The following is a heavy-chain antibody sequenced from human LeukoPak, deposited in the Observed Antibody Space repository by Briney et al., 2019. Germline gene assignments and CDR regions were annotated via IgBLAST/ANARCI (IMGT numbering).Heavy chain of an antibody. CDR1: GYTFTDNY. J-gene: IGHJ5*02. V-gene: IGHV1-2*02. Sequence: ASVKVSCKASGYTFTDNYIHWVRQAPGQGLEWMGWINPLSGGPMYAQKFQGRVTMTRDTSLSTAYIELNGLKSDDTAIYYLAREGIKIFGGWAPFDPWGQGTLVTVS. D-gene: IGHD3-3*01. CDR2: INPLSGGP. CDR3: AREGIKIFGGWAPFDP.